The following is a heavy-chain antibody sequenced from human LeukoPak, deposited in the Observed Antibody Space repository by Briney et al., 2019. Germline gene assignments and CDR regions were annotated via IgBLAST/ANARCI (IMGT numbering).Heavy chain of an antibody. Sequence: PGGSLRLSCAASGFTFSSYGMHWVRQAPGKGLEWVAVISYDGSNKYYADSVKGRFTISRDNSKNTLYLQMNSLRAEDTAVYYCARAEVGAIFGGVTYYYYGMDVWGQGTTVTVSS. CDR1: GFTFSSYG. CDR2: ISYDGSNK. V-gene: IGHV3-30*03. D-gene: IGHD3-3*01. J-gene: IGHJ6*02. CDR3: ARAEVGAIFGGVTYYYYGMDV.